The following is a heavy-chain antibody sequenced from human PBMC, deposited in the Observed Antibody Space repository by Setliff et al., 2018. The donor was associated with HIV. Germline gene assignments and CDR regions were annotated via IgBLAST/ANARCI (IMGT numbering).Heavy chain of an antibody. J-gene: IGHJ6*02. V-gene: IGHV1-2*02. CDR1: GYIFIRYY. CDR3: ARDVRDGFEEWFSTLDDGMDV. Sequence: GASVKVSCKPSGYIFIRYYIFWVRQAPGQGLEWMGNINPHTGVTRYAEKFQGRVTMTRDTSISTIYMELSRLRSDDTAVYYCARDVRDGFEEWFSTLDDGMDVWGQGTTVTVSS. CDR2: INPHTGVT. D-gene: IGHD3-3*01.